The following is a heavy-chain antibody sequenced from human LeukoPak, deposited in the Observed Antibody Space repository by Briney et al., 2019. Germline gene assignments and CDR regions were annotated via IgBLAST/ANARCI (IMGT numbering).Heavy chain of an antibody. V-gene: IGHV3-23*01. J-gene: IGHJ6*03. D-gene: IGHD2-15*01. CDR1: GFTFSSYA. CDR2: ISGSGRST. Sequence: PGGSLRLSCAASGFTFSSYAMSWVRQAPGKGLEWVSAISGSGRSTYYADSVKGRFTISRDNSKNTLYLQMNSLRAEDTAVYYCAKYRVVYYYYYMDVWGKGTTVTVSS. CDR3: AKYRVVYYYYYMDV.